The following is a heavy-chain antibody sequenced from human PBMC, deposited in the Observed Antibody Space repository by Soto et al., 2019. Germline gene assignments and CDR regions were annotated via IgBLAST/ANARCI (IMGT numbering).Heavy chain of an antibody. CDR2: IYTSGST. V-gene: IGHV4-4*07. D-gene: IGHD3-22*01. CDR1: GGSISSYY. Sequence: LSLTCTVSGGSISSYYWSWIRQPAGKGLEWIGRIYTSGSTNYNPSLKSRVTMSVDTSKNQFSLKLSSVTAADTAVYYCAREVGHITMIVVAYDAFDIWGQGTMVTVS. J-gene: IGHJ3*02. CDR3: AREVGHITMIVVAYDAFDI.